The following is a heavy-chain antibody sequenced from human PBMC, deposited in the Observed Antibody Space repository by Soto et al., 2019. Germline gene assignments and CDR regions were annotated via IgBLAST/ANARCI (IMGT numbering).Heavy chain of an antibody. Sequence: EPLSLTCTVPGGSISSSSYYWGWIRQPPGKGLEWIGRIYYSGSTYYNPSLKSRVTISVDTSKNQFSLKLSSVTAADTAVYYCARQYYDFWSGYYSSLTYYYYYGMDVWGQGTTVTVSS. CDR3: ARQYYDFWSGYYSSLTYYYYYGMDV. CDR1: GGSISSSSYY. J-gene: IGHJ6*02. V-gene: IGHV4-39*01. D-gene: IGHD3-3*01. CDR2: IYYSGST.